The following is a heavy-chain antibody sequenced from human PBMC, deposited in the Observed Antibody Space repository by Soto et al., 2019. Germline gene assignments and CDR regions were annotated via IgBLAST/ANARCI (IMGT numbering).Heavy chain of an antibody. CDR1: GGTFSSYT. CDR3: ARGALTTLAYYYGMDV. D-gene: IGHD4-4*01. Sequence: SVKVSCKASGGTFSSYTMSWVRQAPGQGLEWMGGIIPIFGTTTYAHKFQGRVTITADESTSTVYMELSSLRGEDTAVYYCARGALTTLAYYYGMDVWGQGTTVTV. V-gene: IGHV1-69*13. J-gene: IGHJ6*02. CDR2: IIPIFGTT.